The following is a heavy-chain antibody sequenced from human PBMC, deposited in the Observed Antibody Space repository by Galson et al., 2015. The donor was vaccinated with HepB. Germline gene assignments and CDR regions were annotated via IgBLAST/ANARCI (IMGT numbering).Heavy chain of an antibody. CDR3: ARLGAS. J-gene: IGHJ4*02. CDR2: ISYDGSNK. D-gene: IGHD3-16*01. V-gene: IGHV3-30-3*01. Sequence: SLRLSCAASGFTFSSYAMHWVSQAPGKGLEWVAVISYDGSNKYYADSVKGRFTISRDNSKNTLYLQMNSLRAEDTAVYYCARLGASWGQGTLVTVPS. CDR1: GFTFSSYA.